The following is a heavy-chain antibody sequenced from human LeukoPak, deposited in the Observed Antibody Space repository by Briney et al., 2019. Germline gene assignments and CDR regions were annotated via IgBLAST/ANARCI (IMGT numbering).Heavy chain of an antibody. CDR1: GYTLTELS. CDR2: FDPEDGET. V-gene: IGHV1-24*01. D-gene: IGHD3-22*01. J-gene: IGHJ4*02. CDR3: ATDQAYYYDSSGYPLGY. Sequence: ASVTVSFKVSGYTLTELSMHWVRQAPGKGLEGMGGFDPEDGETIYAQKFQGRVTMTEDTSTDTAYMELSSLRSEDTAVYYCATDQAYYYDSSGYPLGYWGQGTLVTVSS.